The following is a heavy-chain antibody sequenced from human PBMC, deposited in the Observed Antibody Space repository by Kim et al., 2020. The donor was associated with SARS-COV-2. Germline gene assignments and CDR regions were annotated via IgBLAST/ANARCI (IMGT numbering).Heavy chain of an antibody. V-gene: IGHV3-48*02. CDR1: GFTFSSYS. J-gene: IGHJ4*02. CDR2: ISSSSSTI. Sequence: GGSLRLSCAASGFTFSSYSMNWVRQAPGKGLEWVSYISSSSSTIYYADSVKGRFTISRDIAKNSLYLQMNSLRDEDTAVYYCARDSAPYGSGSSDYWGQGTLVTVSS. CDR3: ARDSAPYGSGSSDY. D-gene: IGHD3-10*01.